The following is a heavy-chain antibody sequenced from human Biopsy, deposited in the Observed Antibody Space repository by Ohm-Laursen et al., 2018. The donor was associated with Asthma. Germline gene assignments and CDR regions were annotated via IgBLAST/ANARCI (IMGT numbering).Heavy chain of an antibody. CDR3: ARAPQPQNYGSGNAQYGLDV. CDR2: INPNSGNT. CDR1: GYNFISFA. D-gene: IGHD3-10*01. V-gene: IGHV1-2*06. J-gene: IGHJ6*02. Sequence: SVKVSCKASGYNFISFAIHWVRQAPGQRLEWMGRINPNSGNTHYAHKFQGRVTMTRDTSISTVYMELTRLRSDDTAVYYCARAPQPQNYGSGNAQYGLDVWGQGTTVTVSS.